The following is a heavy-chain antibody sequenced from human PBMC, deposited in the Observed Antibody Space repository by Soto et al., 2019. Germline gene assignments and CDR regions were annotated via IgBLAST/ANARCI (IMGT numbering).Heavy chain of an antibody. V-gene: IGHV3-23*01. J-gene: IGHJ4*02. CDR3: ATMNGYFEY. CDR2: IRATGDRT. CDR1: GFRFSSYS. Sequence: GGSRRRSGADSGFRFSSYSMSWVRQTPGKGLEWVAAIRATGDRTYYADSVTGPFTISRDNSKKTHYLQMTSLRAEDTAMYYCATMNGYFEYWRQRPPVTVSS. D-gene: IGHD1-1*01.